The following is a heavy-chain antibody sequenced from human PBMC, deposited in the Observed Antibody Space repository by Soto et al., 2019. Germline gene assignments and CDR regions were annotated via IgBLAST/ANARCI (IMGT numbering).Heavy chain of an antibody. CDR3: AKDSPGSSGYYLLRYYYGMDV. CDR1: GFTFSSYA. V-gene: IGHV3-23*01. Sequence: EVQLLESGGGLVQPGGSLRLSCAASGFTFSSYAMSWVRQAPGKGLEWVSAISGSGGSTYYADSVKGRFTISRDNSKNTLYLQMNSVRAEDTAVYYCAKDSPGSSGYYLLRYYYGMDVWGQGTTVTVSS. CDR2: ISGSGGST. D-gene: IGHD3-22*01. J-gene: IGHJ6*02.